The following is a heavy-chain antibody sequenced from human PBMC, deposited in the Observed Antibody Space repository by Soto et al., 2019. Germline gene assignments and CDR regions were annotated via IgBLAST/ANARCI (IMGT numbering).Heavy chain of an antibody. J-gene: IGHJ4*02. D-gene: IGHD2-15*01. V-gene: IGHV3-33*01. CDR1: GFTFSGYV. Sequence: QVQLVESGGGVVQPGRSLRLSCAASGFTFSGYVMHWVRQAPGKGLEWVALIWYDGSDESYADSVRGRFTISRDNSNNSLYLQMNSLKVDDTGVYYCARDGAGSTNPDYWGQGTLVTV. CDR3: ARDGAGSTNPDY. CDR2: IWYDGSDE.